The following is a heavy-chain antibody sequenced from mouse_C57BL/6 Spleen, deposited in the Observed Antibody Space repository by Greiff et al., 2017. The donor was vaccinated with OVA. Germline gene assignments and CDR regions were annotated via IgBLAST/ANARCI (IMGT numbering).Heavy chain of an antibody. CDR1: GFSLTSYG. J-gene: IGHJ3*01. V-gene: IGHV2-5*01. Sequence: VKLVESGPGLVQPSQSLSITCTVSGFSLTSYGVHWVRQSPGKGLEWLGVIWRGGSTDYNAAFMSRLSITKDNSKSQVFFKMNSLQADDTAIYYCAKIYYDYDGLDYWGQGTLVTVSA. CDR3: AKIYYDYDGLDY. CDR2: IWRGGST. D-gene: IGHD2-4*01.